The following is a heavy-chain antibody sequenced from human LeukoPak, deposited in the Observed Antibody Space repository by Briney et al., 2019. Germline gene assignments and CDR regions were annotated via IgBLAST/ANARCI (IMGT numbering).Heavy chain of an antibody. CDR2: IYYSGST. D-gene: IGHD2-21*02. CDR3: ARLVVVVTAIHYYYYYYYMDV. V-gene: IGHV4-59*12. CDR1: GGSISSYY. J-gene: IGHJ6*03. Sequence: SETLSLTCTVSGGSISSYYWSWIRQPPGKGLEWIGYIYYSGSTNYKPSLKSRVTISVDTSKNQFSLKLSSVTAADTAVYYCARLVVVVTAIHYYYYYYYMDVWGKGTTVTISS.